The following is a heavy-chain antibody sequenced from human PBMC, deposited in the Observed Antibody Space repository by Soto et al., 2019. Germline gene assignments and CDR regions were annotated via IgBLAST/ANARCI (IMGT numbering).Heavy chain of an antibody. Sequence: QVQLVESGGGVVQPGRSLRLSCAASGFTFSIYGMHWVRHAPGKGLEWVAMISFDGSEKYYTDSVKGRFHISRDSSKNTMYLQMDSLRVEDTDVYYCARDRRLYYSYAFDLWGQWKKVTVSS. CDR3: ARDRRLYYSYAFDL. CDR1: GFTFSIYG. D-gene: IGHD4-4*01. J-gene: IGHJ3*01. V-gene: IGHV3-30*03. CDR2: ISFDGSEK.